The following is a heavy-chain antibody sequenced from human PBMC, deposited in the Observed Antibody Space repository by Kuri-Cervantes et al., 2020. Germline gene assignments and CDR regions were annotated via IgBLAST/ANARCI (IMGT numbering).Heavy chain of an antibody. CDR1: GLIFSTYG. V-gene: IGHV3-30-3*01. J-gene: IGHJ4*02. D-gene: IGHD3-22*01. CDR2: ISFDGTKT. Sequence: GESLKISCAASGLIFSTYGMHWVRQAPGKGLEWVAVISFDGTKTDYADSVKGRFIISRDNSKNTLYVQLSSLRIEDTAVYYCAGGRRPYYYDSPGDYWGQGTLVTVSS. CDR3: AGGRRPYYYDSPGDY.